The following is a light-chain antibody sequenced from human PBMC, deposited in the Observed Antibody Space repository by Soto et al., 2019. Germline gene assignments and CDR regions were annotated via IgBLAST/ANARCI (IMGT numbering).Light chain of an antibody. J-gene: IGKJ1*01. V-gene: IGKV3-20*01. Sequence: EIVLTQSPGTLSLSPGGRATLSCSASQSVSNNYLAWYQQKPGQAPRLLIYGASNRATGIPDRFSGSGSGTDFTLTISDVEPEDFAVYYCHQRQSWPRTFGQGTKVDIK. CDR3: HQRQSWPRT. CDR2: GAS. CDR1: QSVSNNY.